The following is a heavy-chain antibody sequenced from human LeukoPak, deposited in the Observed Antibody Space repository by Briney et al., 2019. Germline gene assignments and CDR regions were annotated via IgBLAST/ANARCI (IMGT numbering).Heavy chain of an antibody. Sequence: GASVKVSCKASGYTFTSYYMHWVRQAPGQGLEWMGIINPSGGSTSYAQKFQGRVTITADESTSTAYMELSSLRSDDTAVYYCARDHSNDFWSGSGPLYYMDVWGKGTTVTVSS. D-gene: IGHD3-3*01. CDR3: ARDHSNDFWSGSGPLYYMDV. J-gene: IGHJ6*03. CDR1: GYTFTSYY. CDR2: INPSGGST. V-gene: IGHV1-46*01.